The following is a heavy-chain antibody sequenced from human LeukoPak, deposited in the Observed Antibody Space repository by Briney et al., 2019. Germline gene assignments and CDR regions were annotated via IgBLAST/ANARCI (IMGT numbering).Heavy chain of an antibody. CDR1: GYSISSGYY. CDR3: ARGLPIPYRPPDY. V-gene: IGHV4-38-2*02. D-gene: IGHD1-26*01. CDR2: IYHSGST. Sequence: PSETLSLTCTVSGYSISSGYYWGWIRQPPGKGLEWIGSIYHSGSTSYNPSLKSRVTISVDTSKNQFSLKLSSVTAADTAVYYCARGLPIPYRPPDYWGQGTLVTVSS. J-gene: IGHJ4*02.